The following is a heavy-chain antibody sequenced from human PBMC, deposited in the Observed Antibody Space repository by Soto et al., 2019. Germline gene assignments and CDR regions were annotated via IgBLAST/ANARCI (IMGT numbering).Heavy chain of an antibody. CDR3: ARDQGLWFGEAFLDAFDI. CDR2: ISAYNGNT. D-gene: IGHD3-10*01. Sequence: QVQLVQSGAEVKKPGASVKVSCKASGYTFTSYGISWVRQAPGQGLEWMGWISAYNGNTNYAQKLQGRVTMTTDTSTSTDYMELRSLRSDDTAVYYCARDQGLWFGEAFLDAFDIWGQGTMVTVSS. V-gene: IGHV1-18*01. CDR1: GYTFTSYG. J-gene: IGHJ3*02.